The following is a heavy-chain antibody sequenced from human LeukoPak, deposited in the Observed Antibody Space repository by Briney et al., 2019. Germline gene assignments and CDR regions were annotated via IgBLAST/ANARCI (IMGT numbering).Heavy chain of an antibody. J-gene: IGHJ4*02. D-gene: IGHD5-24*01. CDR1: GYTFTGYY. V-gene: IGHV1-2*02. CDR3: STTLMDY. Sequence: ASVKVSCKASGYTFTGYYMHWVRQAPGQGLEWMGWINPNSGGTNYAQNFQDRVTMTRDTSISTVYMELSRLTSDDTAVYYCSTTLMDYWGQGTVVTVSS. CDR2: INPNSGGT.